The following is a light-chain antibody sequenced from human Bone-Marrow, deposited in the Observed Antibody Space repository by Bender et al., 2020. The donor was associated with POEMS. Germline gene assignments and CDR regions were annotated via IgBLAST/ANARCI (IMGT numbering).Light chain of an antibody. CDR2: AVT. V-gene: IGLV2-14*03. CDR3: ASYTRGSTLVV. Sequence: QSALTQPASVSGSPGQSITISCAGTSSDVGRYNYVSWYQQHPGKALKLIIFAVTDRPSGVSDRFSGSKSGNTASLTISGLQAEDEANYYCASYTRGSTLVVFGGGTELTVL. CDR1: SSDVGRYNY. J-gene: IGLJ2*01.